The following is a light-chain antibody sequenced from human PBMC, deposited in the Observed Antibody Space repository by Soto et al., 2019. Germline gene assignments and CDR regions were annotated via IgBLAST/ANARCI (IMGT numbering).Light chain of an antibody. CDR3: QQYGSSPIT. V-gene: IGKV3-20*01. Sequence: EIVFTQSPATLSLSPGERATLSCRASQNINRYLAWYHQRPGQPPRLLIYDASTRATGIPDRFSGSGSGTDFTLTISRLEPEDFAVYYCQQYGSSPITFGQGTRLEIK. CDR1: QNINRY. CDR2: DAS. J-gene: IGKJ5*01.